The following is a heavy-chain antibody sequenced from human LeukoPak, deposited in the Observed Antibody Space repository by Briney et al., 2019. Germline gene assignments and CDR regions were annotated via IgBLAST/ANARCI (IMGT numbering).Heavy chain of an antibody. Sequence: SETLSLTCTVSGGSISTYYWSWIRQPPGKGLEWIGYIYHSGSTYYNPSLKSRVTISVDRSKNQFSLKLSSVTAADTAVYYCARDGNCSGGSCYSRWFDPWGQGTLVTVSS. D-gene: IGHD2-15*01. CDR3: ARDGNCSGGSCYSRWFDP. V-gene: IGHV4-59*12. CDR1: GGSISTYY. CDR2: IYHSGST. J-gene: IGHJ5*02.